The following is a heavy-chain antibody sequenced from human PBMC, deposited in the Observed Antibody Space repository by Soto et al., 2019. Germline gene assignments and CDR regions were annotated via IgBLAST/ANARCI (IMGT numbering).Heavy chain of an antibody. CDR1: GFTFNSYG. Sequence: QVQLVESGGGVVQPGRSLRLSCAASGFTFNSYGMHWVRQAPGKGLEWLAVISYDGSKKYYADSVKGRFTVSRDNSKNTLYLQMNSLRAEDTAVYYCEKEIGYSSGWPFDYWGQGTLVTVSS. CDR2: ISYDGSKK. J-gene: IGHJ4*02. CDR3: EKEIGYSSGWPFDY. V-gene: IGHV3-30*18. D-gene: IGHD6-19*01.